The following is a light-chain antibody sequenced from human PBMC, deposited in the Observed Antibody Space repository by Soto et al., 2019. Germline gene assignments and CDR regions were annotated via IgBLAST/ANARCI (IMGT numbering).Light chain of an antibody. V-gene: IGKV1-33*01. J-gene: IGKJ3*01. CDR1: QDIRHY. CDR3: QQYDIIHV. Sequence: DIQLTQSPPSVSASVGDRVTITCQASQDIRHYLNWYQQKPGEAPNLLIYDASTLQTGVPARFTGSGYGSFFTFTITRLQPEDVATYYCQQYDIIHVFGPGTIVELK. CDR2: DAS.